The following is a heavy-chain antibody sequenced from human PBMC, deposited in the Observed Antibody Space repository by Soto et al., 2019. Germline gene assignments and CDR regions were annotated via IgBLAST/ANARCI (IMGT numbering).Heavy chain of an antibody. CDR3: ASEKAADWNYEDGENY. V-gene: IGHV1-3*01. D-gene: IGHD1-7*01. CDR2: INAGNGNT. J-gene: IGHJ4*02. Sequence: QVQLVQSGAEVKKPGASVKVSCKASGYTFTSYAMHWVRQAPGQRLEWMGWINAGNGNTKYSQKFQGRVTITRDTSASTAYMELSSLRSEDTAVYYCASEKAADWNYEDGENYWGQGTLVTVSS. CDR1: GYTFTSYA.